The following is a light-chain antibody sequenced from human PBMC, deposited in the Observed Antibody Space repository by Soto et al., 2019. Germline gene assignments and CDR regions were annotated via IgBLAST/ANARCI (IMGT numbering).Light chain of an antibody. V-gene: IGKV1-39*01. CDR1: QRIDTY. CDR3: QQSYNTPPYT. Sequence: DIQMTQSPSSLSASVGDRVTIDCRASQRIDTYLNCYQQKPGKAPKLLIYAASSLHSGVPSRFSGSGSATDFTLTISGLQPEDVATYYCQQSYNTPPYTFGQGTKLEIK. J-gene: IGKJ2*01. CDR2: AAS.